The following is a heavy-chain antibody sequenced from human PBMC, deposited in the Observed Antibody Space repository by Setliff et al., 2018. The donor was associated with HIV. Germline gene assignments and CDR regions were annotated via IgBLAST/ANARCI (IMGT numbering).Heavy chain of an antibody. D-gene: IGHD4-4*01. Sequence: GSLRLSCAASGFIVSSNYMSWVRQAPGKGLECVAVSYSGGGTYYADSVRGRFTISRDNAKNSLYLQMNSLRAEDTAVYYCARGLIPEALTTVDYWGQGTLVTVSS. CDR2: SYSGGGT. V-gene: IGHV3-53*01. J-gene: IGHJ4*02. CDR3: ARGLIPEALTTVDY. CDR1: GFIVSSNY.